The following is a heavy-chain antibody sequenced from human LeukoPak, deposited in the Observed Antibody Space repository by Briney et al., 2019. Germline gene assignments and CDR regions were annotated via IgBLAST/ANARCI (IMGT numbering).Heavy chain of an antibody. D-gene: IGHD3-10*01. J-gene: IGHJ4*02. CDR3: ARGSGFGELSTFDY. CDR1: GYTFTSYG. CDR2: ISTYNGNT. V-gene: IGHV1-18*01. Sequence: ASVKVSCKASGYTFTSYGISWVRQAPGQGLEWMGWISTYNGNTNYAQKLQGRVTMTTDTSTSTAYMELRSLRSDDTAVCYCARGSGFGELSTFDYWGQGTLVTVSS.